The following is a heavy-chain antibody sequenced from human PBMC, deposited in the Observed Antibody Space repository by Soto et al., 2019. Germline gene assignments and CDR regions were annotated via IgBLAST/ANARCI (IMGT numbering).Heavy chain of an antibody. J-gene: IGHJ5*01. CDR2: IYYSGNT. D-gene: IGHD5-18*01. Sequence: PSETLSLTCTVSGDSVTSGNYYWSWIRQPPGKGLEWIGYIYYSGNTNYSPSLKSRVTMSLDRSNNQFSLNLSSVAAADTAVYYCARIPVDTSIIYWFDPRGQGILVTVSS. V-gene: IGHV4-61*01. CDR1: GDSVTSGNYY. CDR3: ARIPVDTSIIYWFDP.